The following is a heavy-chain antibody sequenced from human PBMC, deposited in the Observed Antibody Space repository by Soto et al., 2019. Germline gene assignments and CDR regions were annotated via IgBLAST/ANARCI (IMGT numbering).Heavy chain of an antibody. D-gene: IGHD3-22*01. J-gene: IGHJ4*02. Sequence: GGSLRLSCAASGFTFSSYSMNWVRQAPGKGLEWVSSISSSSSYIYYADSVKGRFTISRDNAKNSLYLQMNSLRAEDTAVYYCARDPHYYDSSGYYDYWGQGTLVTV. CDR1: GFTFSSYS. CDR3: ARDPHYYDSSGYYDY. CDR2: ISSSSSYI. V-gene: IGHV3-21*01.